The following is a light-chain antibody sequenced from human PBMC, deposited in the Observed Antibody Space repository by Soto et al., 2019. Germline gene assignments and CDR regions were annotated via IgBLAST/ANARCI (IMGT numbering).Light chain of an antibody. Sequence: QSALTQTPSASGSPGQSVTISCTGTSSDVGRYKYVSWYQQYPGKAPKVMIYEVNKRPSGVPDRFSGSKSGNTASLTVSGLQTEDEDHYYCSSFAGSSKLVFGGGTKLTVL. V-gene: IGLV2-8*01. CDR2: EVN. CDR1: SSDVGRYKY. CDR3: SSFAGSSKLV. J-gene: IGLJ3*02.